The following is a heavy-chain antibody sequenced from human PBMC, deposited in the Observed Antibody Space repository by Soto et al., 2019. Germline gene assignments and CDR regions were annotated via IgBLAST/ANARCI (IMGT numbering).Heavy chain of an antibody. CDR1: GYSFTSYW. J-gene: IGHJ6*02. V-gene: IGHV5-51*01. Sequence: PGESLKISCKGSGYSFTSYWIGWVRQMPGKGLEWMGIIYPGDSDTRYSPSFQGQVTISADKSISTAYLQWSSLKASDTAMYYCASHSSSWYEGRYYYYGMDVWGQGTTVTVSS. D-gene: IGHD6-13*01. CDR3: ASHSSSWYEGRYYYYGMDV. CDR2: IYPGDSDT.